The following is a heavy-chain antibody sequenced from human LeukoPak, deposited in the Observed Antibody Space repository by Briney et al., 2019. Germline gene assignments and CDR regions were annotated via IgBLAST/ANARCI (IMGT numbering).Heavy chain of an antibody. J-gene: IGHJ4*02. CDR1: GFTFSDYY. V-gene: IGHV3-11*01. D-gene: IGHD6-19*01. Sequence: KPGGSLRLSCAASGFTFSDYYMSWIRQAPGKGLEWVSYISSSGSTIYYADPVKGRFTISRDNAKNSLYLQMNSLRAEDTAVYYCARGGAIAAAAPYSSGWYPYDYWGQGTLVTVSS. CDR3: ARGGAIAAAAPYSSGWYPYDY. CDR2: ISSSGSTI.